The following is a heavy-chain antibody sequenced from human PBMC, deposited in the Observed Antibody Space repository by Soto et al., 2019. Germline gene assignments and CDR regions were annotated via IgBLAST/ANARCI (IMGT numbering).Heavy chain of an antibody. J-gene: IGHJ5*01. CDR1: GDSISSVDYF. Sequence: SETLSLTCSVSGDSISSVDYFWAWIRQPPGQALEYIGYIYKSATTYYNPSFESRVAISLDTSKSQFSLNVTSVTATDTAVYFCARGRYCLTGRCFPNWFDSWGQGTLVTVSS. CDR3: ARGRYCLTGRCFPNWFDS. CDR2: IYKSATT. D-gene: IGHD2-15*01. V-gene: IGHV4-30-4*01.